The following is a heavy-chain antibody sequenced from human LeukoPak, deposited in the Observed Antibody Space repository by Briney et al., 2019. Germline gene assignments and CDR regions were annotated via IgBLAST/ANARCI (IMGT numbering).Heavy chain of an antibody. CDR2: TFSTGST. D-gene: IGHD1-26*01. V-gene: IGHV4-59*08. CDR1: GDSPSPSS. J-gene: IGHJ4*02. CDR3: ARRESAVGALLY. Sequence: PWEPRCFTVTAPGDSPSPSSSSSFRQPPGKGLEWTCYTFSTGSTNSNPSPQSRVTISIATSRIQFSLSSTSVTAADTALEYCARRESAVGALLYWGEGTLGTVSS.